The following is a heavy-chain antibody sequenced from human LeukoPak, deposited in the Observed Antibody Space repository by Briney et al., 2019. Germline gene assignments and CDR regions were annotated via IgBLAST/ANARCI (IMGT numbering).Heavy chain of an antibody. CDR3: ASTLDYDFWSGYYTGIGGYYYYYMDV. CDR2: IIPIFGTA. J-gene: IGHJ6*03. D-gene: IGHD3-3*01. CDR1: GGTFSSYA. Sequence: SVKVSCKASGGTFSSYAISWVRQAPGQGLEWMGGIIPIFGTANYAQKFQGRVTITADKSTSTAYMELSSLRSEDTAVYYCASTLDYDFWSGYYTGIGGYYYYYMDVWGKGTTVTVSS. V-gene: IGHV1-69*06.